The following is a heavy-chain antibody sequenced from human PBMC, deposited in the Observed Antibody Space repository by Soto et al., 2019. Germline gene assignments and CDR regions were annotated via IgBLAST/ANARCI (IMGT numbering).Heavy chain of an antibody. D-gene: IGHD2-15*01. Sequence: SETLSLTCTVSGGSISSGDYYWSWIRQPPGKGLEWIGYIYYSGSTYYNPSLKSRVTISVDTSKNQFSLKLSSVTAADTAVYYCAREGRGIRRGYGMDVWGQGTTVTVSS. CDR2: IYYSGST. J-gene: IGHJ6*02. CDR3: AREGRGIRRGYGMDV. V-gene: IGHV4-30-4*01. CDR1: GGSISSGDYY.